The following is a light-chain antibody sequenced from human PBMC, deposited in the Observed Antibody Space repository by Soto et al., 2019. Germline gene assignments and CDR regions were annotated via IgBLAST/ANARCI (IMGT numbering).Light chain of an antibody. CDR2: SNN. Sequence: SVLTQLPSASATPGQRVTISCSGSSSNIGSNTVNWYQQLPGTAPKLLIYSNNQRPSGVPDRLPGSKSGTSASLAISGLQSEDDADNFRAAWHDSLNGQGFYVCGTGTKGTVL. V-gene: IGLV1-44*01. CDR3: AAWHDSLNGQGFYV. J-gene: IGLJ1*01. CDR1: SSNIGSNT.